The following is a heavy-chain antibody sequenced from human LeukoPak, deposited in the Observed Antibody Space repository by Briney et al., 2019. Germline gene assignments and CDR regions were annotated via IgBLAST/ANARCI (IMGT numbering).Heavy chain of an antibody. Sequence: PSETLSLTCTVSGYSISSGYYWGWIRQPPGKGLEWIGSIYHSGSTYYNPSLKSRVTISVDTSKNQFSLKLSSVTAADTAVYYCARGVGNSYGLFDYWGQGTLVTVSS. CDR3: ARGVGNSYGLFDY. D-gene: IGHD5-18*01. CDR1: GYSISSGYY. V-gene: IGHV4-38-2*02. J-gene: IGHJ4*02. CDR2: IYHSGST.